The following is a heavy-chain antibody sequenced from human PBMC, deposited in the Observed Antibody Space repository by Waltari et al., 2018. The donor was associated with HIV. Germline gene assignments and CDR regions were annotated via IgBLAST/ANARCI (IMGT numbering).Heavy chain of an antibody. V-gene: IGHV3-23*01. D-gene: IGHD6-19*01. J-gene: IGHJ4*02. CDR2: ISGSRRST. CDR1: GFTFSTSA. CDR3: AKDMLNNSGVDY. Sequence: EVQLLESGGGLVQPGGSLRLSCAASGFTFSTSAMSWVRQAPGKGRGWVSVISGSRRSTYYADSVKGRFTISRDNPKNTLYLQMNSLRAEDTAVYYCAKDMLNNSGVDYWGQGTLVTVSS.